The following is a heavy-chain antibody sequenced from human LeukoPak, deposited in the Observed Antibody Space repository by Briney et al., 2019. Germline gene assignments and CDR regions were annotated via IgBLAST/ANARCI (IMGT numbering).Heavy chain of an antibody. Sequence: SETLSLTCAVYGGSFSGYYWSWIRQPPGKGLEWIGEINHSGSTNYNPSLKSRVTISVDTSKDQFSLKLSSVTAADTAVYYCASATPVAPAAMWWFDPWGQGTLVTVSS. CDR1: GGSFSGYY. D-gene: IGHD2-2*01. V-gene: IGHV4-34*01. CDR3: ASATPVAPAAMWWFDP. CDR2: INHSGST. J-gene: IGHJ5*02.